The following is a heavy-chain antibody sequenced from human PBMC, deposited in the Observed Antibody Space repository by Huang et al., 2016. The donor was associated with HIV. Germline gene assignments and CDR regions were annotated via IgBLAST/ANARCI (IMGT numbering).Heavy chain of an antibody. CDR1: GFTFNNYG. V-gene: IGHV3-30*18. J-gene: IGHJ4*02. CDR2: VSADGNIK. D-gene: IGHD5-12*01. CDR3: AKASRGGFELDF. Sequence: QVQLVESGGAVVQPGRSLRLSCTAAGFTFNNYGMHWVRQAPGKGLEGVAVVSADGNIKKYFDSVKGRFTISRDKTQNMLYLQINNLRGEDTALYHCAKASRGGFELDFWGQGTLVTVSS.